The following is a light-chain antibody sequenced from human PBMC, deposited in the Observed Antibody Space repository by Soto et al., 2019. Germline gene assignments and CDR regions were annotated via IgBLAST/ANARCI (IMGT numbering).Light chain of an antibody. CDR3: STWDDTLKGPV. J-gene: IGLJ3*02. V-gene: IGLV1-44*01. CDR2: SNI. CDR1: SSSIGNNR. Sequence: QSALTQPPSASGTPGQRVTISCSGTSSSIGNNRVNWYQQIPGTAPKLLIYSNIQRPSGVPDRFSGSKYGTSASLAITGLQSEDEADYYCSTWDDTLKGPVFGGGTKVTVL.